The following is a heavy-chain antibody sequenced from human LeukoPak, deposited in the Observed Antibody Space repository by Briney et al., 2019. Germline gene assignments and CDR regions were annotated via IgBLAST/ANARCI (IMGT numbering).Heavy chain of an antibody. V-gene: IGHV3-9*01. CDR1: GFIVSSDY. J-gene: IGHJ3*02. D-gene: IGHD1-7*01. CDR2: ISWNSGSI. Sequence: GGSLRLSCAASGFIVSSDYMSWVRQAPGKGLEWVSGISWNSGSIGYADSVKGRFTISRDNAKNSLYLQMNSLRAEDTALYYCAKSRNSYVAGTFDIWGQGTRVTVSS. CDR3: AKSRNSYVAGTFDI.